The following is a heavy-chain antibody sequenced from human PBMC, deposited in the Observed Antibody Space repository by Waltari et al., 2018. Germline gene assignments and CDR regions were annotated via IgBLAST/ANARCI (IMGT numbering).Heavy chain of an antibody. D-gene: IGHD2-21*02. Sequence: EVQLVESGGGVVQPGGSLRVSCAAAGFIFSAYWRGWVRQAPGKGLEWVANIKQDGSEIHYVDSVKGRFTISRDNAENSLHLLMNSLRTEDTAVYYCAKIQDGYCGGDCQYYFDQWGQGTLVTVSS. CDR1: GFIFSAYW. CDR3: AKIQDGYCGGDCQYYFDQ. J-gene: IGHJ4*02. V-gene: IGHV3-7*01. CDR2: IKQDGSEI.